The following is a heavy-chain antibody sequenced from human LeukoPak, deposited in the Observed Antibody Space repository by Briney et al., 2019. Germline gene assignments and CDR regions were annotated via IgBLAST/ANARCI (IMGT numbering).Heavy chain of an antibody. CDR1: GFTFNSYE. D-gene: IGHD6-19*01. J-gene: IGHJ4*02. CDR3: ARVSSGWYFDY. Sequence: GGSLRLSCAASGFTFNSYEMNWVRQAPGKGLEWVSYISSSGSTIYYADSVKGRFTISRDNAKNSLYLQMDSLRAEDTAVYYCARVSSGWYFDYWGQGTLVTVSS. CDR2: ISSSGSTI. V-gene: IGHV3-48*03.